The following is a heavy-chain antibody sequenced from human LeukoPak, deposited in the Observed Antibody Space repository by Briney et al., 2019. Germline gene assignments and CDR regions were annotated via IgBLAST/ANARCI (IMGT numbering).Heavy chain of an antibody. D-gene: IGHD1-26*01. CDR3: ARDRSGSYFYYYYGMDV. Sequence: SQTLSLTCAISGDSVSSNNAAWTWIRQSPSRGLEWLGRTYYRSKWYNDYAVSVKSRITINPDTSKNQFSLQLNSVTPEDTAVYYCARDRSGSYFYYYYGMDVWGQGTTVTVSS. CDR1: GDSVSSNNAA. V-gene: IGHV6-1*01. CDR2: TYYRSKWYN. J-gene: IGHJ6*02.